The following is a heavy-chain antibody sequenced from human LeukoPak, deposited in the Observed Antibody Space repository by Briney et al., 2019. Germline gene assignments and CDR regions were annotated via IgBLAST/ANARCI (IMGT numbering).Heavy chain of an antibody. D-gene: IGHD1-26*01. J-gene: IGHJ6*02. Sequence: GASVKVSCKASGYTFTSYGISWVGQAPGQGLEWMGWISAYNGNTNYAQKLQGRVTMTTDTSTSTAYMELRSLRSDDTAVYYCARVRVGARGYYYYGTDVWGQGTTVTVSS. CDR1: GYTFTSYG. V-gene: IGHV1-18*01. CDR2: ISAYNGNT. CDR3: ARVRVGARGYYYYGTDV.